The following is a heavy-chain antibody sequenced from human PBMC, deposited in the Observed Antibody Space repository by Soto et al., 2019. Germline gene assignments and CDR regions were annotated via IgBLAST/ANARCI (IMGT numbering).Heavy chain of an antibody. V-gene: IGHV4-30-4*02. J-gene: IGHJ4*02. D-gene: IGHD1-1*01. CDR3: ARVHIPGPVAS. Sequence: SETLSLTCTVSGGSISSGDYYWSWIRQPPGKGLEWIGYIYYSGSTYYNPSLKSRVTISVDTSKNQFSLKLSSLTAADTAVYYCARVHIPGPVASWGQGNLVTVSS. CDR1: GGSISSGDYY. CDR2: IYYSGST.